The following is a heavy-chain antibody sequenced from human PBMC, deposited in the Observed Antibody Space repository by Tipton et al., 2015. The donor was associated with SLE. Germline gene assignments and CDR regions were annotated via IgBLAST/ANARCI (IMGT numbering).Heavy chain of an antibody. D-gene: IGHD2-2*01. Sequence: TLSLTCAVSGGSLTGHYWSWIRQPPGKGLEWIAEINHGGDTNHNPSLKSRVTISVDTSKNQVSLKLASVTAADTAVYYCARTSLGSVVPAAIRVYNWFDPWGQGSLVTVSS. J-gene: IGHJ5*02. CDR1: GGSLTGHY. CDR2: INHGGDT. V-gene: IGHV4-34*01. CDR3: ARTSLGSVVPAAIRVYNWFDP.